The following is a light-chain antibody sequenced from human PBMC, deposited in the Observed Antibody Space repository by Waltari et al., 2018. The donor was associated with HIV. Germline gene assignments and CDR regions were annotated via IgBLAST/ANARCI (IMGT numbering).Light chain of an antibody. Sequence: QSVLTQPPSASGTPGQRFTISCSGSSPNIGRNTVNWYQQLPGTAPKLLIYTNNQRPSWVPDRFSGSKSGTSASLAISGLHSDDEAHYYCGVWDDSLNGQVFGGGTKLTVL. CDR3: GVWDDSLNGQV. CDR1: SPNIGRNT. CDR2: TNN. V-gene: IGLV1-44*01. J-gene: IGLJ2*01.